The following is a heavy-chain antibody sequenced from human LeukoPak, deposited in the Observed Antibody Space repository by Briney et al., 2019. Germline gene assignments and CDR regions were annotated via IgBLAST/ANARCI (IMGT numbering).Heavy chain of an antibody. CDR2: INPSGGST. D-gene: IGHD1-26*01. J-gene: IGHJ3*02. CDR1: GYTFTSYY. V-gene: IGHV1-46*01. CDR3: ARLLRDSGNYGDAFDI. Sequence: ATVKVSCKASGYTFTSYYMHWVRQAPGQGLEWMGIINPSGGSTIYAQKFQGRVTMTRDTSTSTVYMELSSLRSEDTAVYYCARLLRDSGNYGDAFDIWGQGTMVTVSS.